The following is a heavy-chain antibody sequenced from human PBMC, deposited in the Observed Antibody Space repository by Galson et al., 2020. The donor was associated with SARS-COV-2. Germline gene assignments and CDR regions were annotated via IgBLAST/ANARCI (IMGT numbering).Heavy chain of an antibody. CDR2: IYYSGST. D-gene: IGHD4-17*01. CDR3: ARDLDGDYADWFDP. J-gene: IGHJ5*02. CDR1: GGSISSGDYY. V-gene: IGHV4-30-4*01. Sequence: ASETLSLTCTVSGGSISSGDYYWSWIRQPPGKGLEWIGYIYYSGSTYYNPSLKSRVTISVDTSKNQFSLKLSSVTAADTAVYYCARDLDGDYADWFDPWGQGTLVTVSS.